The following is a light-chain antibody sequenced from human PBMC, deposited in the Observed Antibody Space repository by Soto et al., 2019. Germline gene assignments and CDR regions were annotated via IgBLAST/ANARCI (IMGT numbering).Light chain of an antibody. V-gene: IGKV1-17*01. CDR3: LQHNSYPIT. Sequence: IHMTQSPSTLSASVGYRVTIICRASQGIRDDLAWYQQKPGKAPKLLIYAASSLQSGVPSRFSGSGSGTEFNLTISSLQTEDFGTYYCLQHNSYPITFGQGTRLEIK. J-gene: IGKJ5*01. CDR1: QGIRDD. CDR2: AAS.